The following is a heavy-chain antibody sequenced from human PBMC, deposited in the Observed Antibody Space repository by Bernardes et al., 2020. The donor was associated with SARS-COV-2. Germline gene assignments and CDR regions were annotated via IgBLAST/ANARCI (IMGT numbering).Heavy chain of an antibody. CDR3: ARLRFPNWFDP. J-gene: IGHJ5*02. V-gene: IGHV4-39*01. CDR1: GGAMSSSSYY. CDR2: MYYSGNT. Sequence: SETLSLTCTVSGGAMSSSSYYWGWIRQPPGKGLEWIGTMYYSGNTYYNPSLKSRVTISVDTSKNQFSLKLSSVTAADTAVYYCARLRFPNWFDPWGQGTLVTVSS. D-gene: IGHD4-17*01.